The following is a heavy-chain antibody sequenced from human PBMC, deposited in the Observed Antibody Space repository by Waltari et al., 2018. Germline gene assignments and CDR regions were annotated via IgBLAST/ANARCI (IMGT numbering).Heavy chain of an antibody. J-gene: IGHJ3*02. D-gene: IGHD5-18*01. Sequence: VQLVESGGGLIQPGGSLRLSCAASGFTVSSNYMRWVRQAPGQGLEWMGGIIPIFGTANYAQKFQGRVTITADESTSTAYMELSSLRSEDTAVYYCARDTTAMVTLNAFDIWGQGTMVTVSS. CDR1: GFTVSSNY. CDR2: IIPIFGTA. V-gene: IGHV1-69*01. CDR3: ARDTTAMVTLNAFDI.